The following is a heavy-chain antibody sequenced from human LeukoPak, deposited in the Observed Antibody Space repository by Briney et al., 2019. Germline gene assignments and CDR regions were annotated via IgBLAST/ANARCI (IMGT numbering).Heavy chain of an antibody. V-gene: IGHV1-8*01. CDR3: ATWTQGYDYVWGSYRSPTYYFDY. Sequence: ASVKVSCKASGYTFTSYDINWVRQATGQGLEWMGWMNPNSGNTGYAQKFQGRVTMTEDTSTDTAYMELSSLRSEDTAVYYCATWTQGYDYVWGSYRSPTYYFDYWGQGTLVTVSS. CDR2: MNPNSGNT. CDR1: GYTFTSYD. J-gene: IGHJ4*02. D-gene: IGHD3-16*02.